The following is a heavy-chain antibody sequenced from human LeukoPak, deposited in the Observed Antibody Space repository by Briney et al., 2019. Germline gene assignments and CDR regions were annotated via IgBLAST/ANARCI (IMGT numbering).Heavy chain of an antibody. CDR3: ARVARMPGDAFDI. CDR2: IASDGSAQ. Sequence: PGGSLRLSCAASGFTFSSHGMQWVRQAPGKGLEWVTVIASDGSAQYYIDSVKGRFTTSRDNSKNTLYLQMNSLRAEDTAVYYCARVARMPGDAFDIWGQGTMVTVSS. CDR1: GFTFSSHG. V-gene: IGHV3-30*03. D-gene: IGHD2-2*01. J-gene: IGHJ3*02.